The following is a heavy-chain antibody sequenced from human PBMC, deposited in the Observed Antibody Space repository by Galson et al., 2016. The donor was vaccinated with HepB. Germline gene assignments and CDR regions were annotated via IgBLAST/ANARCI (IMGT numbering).Heavy chain of an antibody. CDR2: T. CDR3: ARTPDYYYGMDV. Sequence: TNYNPSLKSRVTISVDKSKNQCSLKVTSVTAADAAVYYCARTPDYYYGMDVWGQGTTVTVSS. J-gene: IGHJ6*02. V-gene: IGHV4-4*02.